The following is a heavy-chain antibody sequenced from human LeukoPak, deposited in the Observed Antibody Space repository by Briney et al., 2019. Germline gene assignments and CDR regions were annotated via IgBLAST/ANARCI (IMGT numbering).Heavy chain of an antibody. Sequence: SGALSLTCTVSGGSISSYYWTWIRQPPGKGLEWIGYMYSSGSINYHPSLKSRVTISIDMSKNQFSLRLSAVTAADTAVYYCARGGSGRNYPYFDYWGLGTLVTVSS. J-gene: IGHJ4*02. V-gene: IGHV4-59*01. D-gene: IGHD3-10*01. CDR2: MYSSGSI. CDR3: ARGGSGRNYPYFDY. CDR1: GGSISSYY.